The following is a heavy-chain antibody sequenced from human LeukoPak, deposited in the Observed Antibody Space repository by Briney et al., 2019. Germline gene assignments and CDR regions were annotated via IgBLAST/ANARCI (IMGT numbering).Heavy chain of an antibody. CDR3: ASTLGYSSGWYAPDY. J-gene: IGHJ4*02. D-gene: IGHD6-19*01. CDR1: GYTFTVYY. V-gene: IGHV1-2*02. CDR2: FNPNSDDT. Sequence: ASVNVSCKSSGYTFTVYYLHWVRHGPGQGLEWIGWFNPNSDDTNYPQKFQGRITMTSEPSISTAEMEFSSLRSDDTAVYYCASTLGYSSGWYAPDYWGQGTLVTVSS.